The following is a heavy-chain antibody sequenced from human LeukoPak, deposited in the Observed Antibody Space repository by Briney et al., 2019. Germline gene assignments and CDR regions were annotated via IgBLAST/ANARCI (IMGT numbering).Heavy chain of an antibody. D-gene: IGHD3-22*01. CDR3: ARVHYYDSSGYFTHPEYYFDY. V-gene: IGHV4-59*01. Sequence: PETLSLTCTVSGGSISSYYWSWIRQPPGKGLEWIGYIYYSGSTNYNPSLKSRVTISVDTSKNQFSLKLSSVTAADTAVYYCARVHYYDSSGYFTHPEYYFDYWGQGTLVTVSS. CDR2: IYYSGST. CDR1: GGSISSYY. J-gene: IGHJ4*02.